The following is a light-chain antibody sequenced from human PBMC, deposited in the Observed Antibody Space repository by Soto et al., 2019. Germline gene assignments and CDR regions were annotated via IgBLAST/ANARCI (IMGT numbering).Light chain of an antibody. CDR3: QQTTSFPLS. CDR1: QGISGW. J-gene: IGKJ4*01. Sequence: IQITQCPCFVSASVGARCSITCRASQGISGWLAWYEHRPGRAPKLLAHAASSLESGVPSRFSGSGSGTDFTLTIGGMQPEDFATLYCQQTTSFPLSCDGGTKVVIK. V-gene: IGKV1-12*01. CDR2: AAS.